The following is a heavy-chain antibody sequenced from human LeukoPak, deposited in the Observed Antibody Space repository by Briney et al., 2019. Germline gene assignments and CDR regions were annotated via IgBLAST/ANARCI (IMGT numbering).Heavy chain of an antibody. V-gene: IGHV3-7*01. CDR1: GFIFSDHW. CDR2: INEDGSKK. J-gene: IGHJ4*02. Sequence: GGSLRLSCAASGFIFSDHWMTWVRQAPGKGLEWVGYINEDGSKKDYVDSVKGRFTISRDNAKNSLHLQMNSLRVEDTAVYYCARDKGYLVHDYWGQGTLVTVS. D-gene: IGHD5-18*01. CDR3: ARDKGYLVHDY.